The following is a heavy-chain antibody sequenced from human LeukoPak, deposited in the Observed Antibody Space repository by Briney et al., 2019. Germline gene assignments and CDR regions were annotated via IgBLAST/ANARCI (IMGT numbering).Heavy chain of an antibody. CDR3: ARGLGYSYGSHFDY. D-gene: IGHD5-18*01. Sequence: GESLKISCKGSGYSFTSYGISWVRQAPGQGLEWMGWISAYNGNTNYSQKLQGRVTMTTDTSTSTAYMELRSLRSDDTAVYYCARGLGYSYGSHFDYWGQGTLVTVSS. CDR2: ISAYNGNT. V-gene: IGHV1-18*01. CDR1: GYSFTSYG. J-gene: IGHJ4*02.